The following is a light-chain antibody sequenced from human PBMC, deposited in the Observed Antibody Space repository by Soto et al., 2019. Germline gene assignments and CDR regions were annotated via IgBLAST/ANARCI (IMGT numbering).Light chain of an antibody. CDR3: QQYGSSSWT. J-gene: IGKJ1*01. CDR2: GAS. V-gene: IGKV3-20*01. CDR1: QSVSSIS. Sequence: IVLTQSPGTLSLSPGERATLSCRASQSVSSISLAWYQQKPGQAPRLLMYGASSRATGIPDRFSGSGSGTDFTLTISRLEPEDSAVYYCQQYGSSSWTFGQGTKGEIK.